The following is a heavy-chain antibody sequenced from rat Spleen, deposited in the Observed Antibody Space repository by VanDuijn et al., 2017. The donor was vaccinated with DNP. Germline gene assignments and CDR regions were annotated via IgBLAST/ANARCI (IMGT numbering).Heavy chain of an antibody. CDR1: GFIFSDYY. Sequence: EVQLVESGGGLEQPGRSLKLSCAASGFIFSDYYMAWVRQAPTKGLEWVAYIRFDGGSTYYGDSVKSRFTISRDNAKSTLYLQMNSLRSEDMATYYCARHVLPLRIWDYWGQGVTVTVSS. J-gene: IGHJ2*01. CDR3: ARHVLPLRIWDY. CDR2: IRFDGGST. D-gene: IGHD1-6*01. V-gene: IGHV5-22*01.